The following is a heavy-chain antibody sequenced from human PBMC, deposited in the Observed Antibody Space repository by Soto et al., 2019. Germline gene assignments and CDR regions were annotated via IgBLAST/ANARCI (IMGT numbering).Heavy chain of an antibody. Sequence: PGGSLSLSCAASEFTFVTNFMAWVRQAPGKGLEWVSIIYSGGSTYFADSVKGRFTLSRDNSKNTLYLQMSSLRAEDTAVYYCASLRTTWPYFGATDSWGQGTLVTVSS. CDR2: IYSGGST. CDR1: EFTFVTNF. V-gene: IGHV3-66*01. CDR3: ASLRTTWPYFGATDS. D-gene: IGHD1-26*01. J-gene: IGHJ4*02.